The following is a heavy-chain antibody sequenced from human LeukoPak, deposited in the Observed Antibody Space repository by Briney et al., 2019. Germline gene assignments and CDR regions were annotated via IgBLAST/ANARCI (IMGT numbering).Heavy chain of an antibody. D-gene: IGHD4-17*01. V-gene: IGHV4-38-2*02. CDR3: ARLRGTVTTLDY. J-gene: IGHJ4*02. CDR2: IHHRGST. Sequence: SETLSLTCSVYGYSISSAYYWGWIRQPPGKGLEWIGSIHHRGSTYYNPSLKSRVTISVDTSKNQFSLKLSSVTAADTAVYYRARLRGTVTTLDYWGQGTLVTVSS. CDR1: GYSISSAYY.